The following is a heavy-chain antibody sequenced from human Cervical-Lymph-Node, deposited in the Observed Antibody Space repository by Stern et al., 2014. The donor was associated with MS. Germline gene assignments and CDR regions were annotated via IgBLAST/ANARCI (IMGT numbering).Heavy chain of an antibody. V-gene: IGHV3-30*14. CDR3: ASPPPFDF. CDR1: VFSFSSYA. CDR2: ISYDGRNK. Sequence: VHLVESGGGVVQPGRSLRLSCAVSVFSFSSYAMHWVRQAPGKGLEWVAVISYDGRNKYYADYVKGRFTISRDNSKNTLYLQMDSLRTEDTAVYYCASPPPFDFWGQGTLVTVSS. J-gene: IGHJ4*02.